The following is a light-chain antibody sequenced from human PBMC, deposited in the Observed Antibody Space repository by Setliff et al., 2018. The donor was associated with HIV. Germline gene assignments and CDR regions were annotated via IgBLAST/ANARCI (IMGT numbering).Light chain of an antibody. J-gene: IGLJ1*01. CDR1: SNDVGGFNF. V-gene: IGLV2-14*01. Sequence: QSVLTQPASVSGSPGQSITISCTGTSNDVGGFNFVSWYQQHPGKAPDLMIYEVNNRPSGISNRFSGSKSGSTASLTISGLQAEDEADYYCSSWTSSDTYVFGTGTKVTVL. CDR3: SSWTSSDTYV. CDR2: EVN.